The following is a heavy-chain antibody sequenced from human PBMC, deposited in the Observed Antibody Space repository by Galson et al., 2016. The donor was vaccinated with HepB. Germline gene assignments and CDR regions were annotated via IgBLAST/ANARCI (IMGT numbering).Heavy chain of an antibody. CDR3: AKNRDTAMAFDY. CDR1: GDTFST. D-gene: IGHD5-18*01. V-gene: IGHV1-69*02. J-gene: IGHJ4*02. Sequence: SVKVSCKASGDTFSTISWVRQAPGQGLEWMGRIIPTLGIANYAQKFQGRVTVTADKSTGTAYMELSSLKSEDTAVYYCAKNRDTAMAFDYWGQGTLVTVSS. CDR2: IIPTLGIA.